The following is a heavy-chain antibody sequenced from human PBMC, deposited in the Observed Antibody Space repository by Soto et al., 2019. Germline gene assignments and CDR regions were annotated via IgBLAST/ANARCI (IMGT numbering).Heavy chain of an antibody. CDR1: GFSLSTSGVG. J-gene: IGHJ5*02. CDR3: ARSRDQFIWGSYWIVFDP. Sequence: QITLKESGPTLVKPTQTLTLTCTFSGFSLSTSGVGVGCICQPPAKALEWLALIYWDDDKRYSPSLTSRLTITKDTTKNQVVLTMTNRDPVDTATYYCARSRDQFIWGSYWIVFDPWGQGTQDTVSS. D-gene: IGHD3-16*01. CDR2: IYWDDDK. V-gene: IGHV2-5*02.